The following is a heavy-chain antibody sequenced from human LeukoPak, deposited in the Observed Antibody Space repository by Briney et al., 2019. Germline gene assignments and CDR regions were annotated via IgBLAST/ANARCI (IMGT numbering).Heavy chain of an antibody. CDR3: ARLFGGNFDF. CDR2: IFNYRTT. J-gene: IGHJ4*02. CDR1: GGSSNGHY. Sequence: SGTPSLTCTISGGSSNGHYLSWLRQSPGEGLEWIGYIFNYRTTNYNPSLKSRVTMSIDTSKNQFSLSLTSVTAADTAVYYCARLFGGNFDFWGQGILVTVSS. V-gene: IGHV4-59*08. D-gene: IGHD1-26*01.